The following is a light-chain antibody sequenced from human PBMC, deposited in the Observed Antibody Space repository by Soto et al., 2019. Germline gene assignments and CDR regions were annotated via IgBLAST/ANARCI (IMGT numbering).Light chain of an antibody. CDR3: QQYGISPRT. Sequence: EIVLTQSPGTLSLSPGERATLSCRASQSISSTYLAWYQQKPGQAPRVLIYGASSRATGIPDRFSGSGSGTDFTLTISRLEPEDFAVYYCQQYGISPRTFGQGTKVEIK. V-gene: IGKV3-20*01. J-gene: IGKJ1*01. CDR1: QSISSTY. CDR2: GAS.